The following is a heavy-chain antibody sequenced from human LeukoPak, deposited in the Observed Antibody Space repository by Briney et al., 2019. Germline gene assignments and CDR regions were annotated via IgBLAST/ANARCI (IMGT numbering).Heavy chain of an antibody. D-gene: IGHD4-23*01. J-gene: IGHJ5*02. V-gene: IGHV3-30*04. Sequence: GGSLRLSCEASGFTFSSYGMHWVRQAPGKGLEWVAIISYDGSSKYYADSLKGRFTISRDNAKNSLYLQMNSLRAEDTAVYYCARDQDGGNPWGQGTLVTVSS. CDR1: GFTFSSYG. CDR2: ISYDGSSK. CDR3: ARDQDGGNP.